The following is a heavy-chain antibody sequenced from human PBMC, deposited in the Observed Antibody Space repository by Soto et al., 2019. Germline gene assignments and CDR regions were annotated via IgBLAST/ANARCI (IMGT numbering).Heavy chain of an antibody. J-gene: IGHJ5*02. CDR1: GFTFSSYS. D-gene: IGHD6-25*01. CDR3: ARDNSGSPDWFDP. Sequence: GVSLRLSCAASGFTFSSYSMNWVRQAPGKGLEWVSSISSSSSYIYYADSVKGRFTISRDNAKNSLYLQMNSLRAEDTAVYYCARDNSGSPDWFDPWGQGTLVTVSS. CDR2: ISSSSSYI. V-gene: IGHV3-21*01.